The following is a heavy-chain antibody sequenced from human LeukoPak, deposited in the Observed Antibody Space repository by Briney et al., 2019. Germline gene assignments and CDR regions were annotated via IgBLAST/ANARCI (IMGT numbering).Heavy chain of an antibody. J-gene: IGHJ4*02. CDR2: ISRSGEST. D-gene: IGHD3-16*01. Sequence: GGSLRLSCAASGFTFSGFAMSWIRQAPGKVMKWVSSISRSGESTFYADSVRGRFTISRDNSKNTVSLQMESLRAEDTALYYCAKDYAVGSIDYWGQGTLVTVSS. V-gene: IGHV3-23*01. CDR3: AKDYAVGSIDY. CDR1: GFTFSGFA.